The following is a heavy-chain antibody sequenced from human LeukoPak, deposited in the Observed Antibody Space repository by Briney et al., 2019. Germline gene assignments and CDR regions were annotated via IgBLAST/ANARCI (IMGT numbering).Heavy chain of an antibody. D-gene: IGHD6-19*01. J-gene: IGHJ4*02. CDR2: ISSSSSYI. Sequence: GGSLRLSCAASGFTFSSYSMNWVRQAPGKGLEWVSSISSSSSYIYYADSVKGRFTISRDNANNSLSLQMNSLRAEDTAVYYCARVIWGRGWYGGAPDYWGQGTLVTVSS. V-gene: IGHV3-21*01. CDR3: ARVIWGRGWYGGAPDY. CDR1: GFTFSSYS.